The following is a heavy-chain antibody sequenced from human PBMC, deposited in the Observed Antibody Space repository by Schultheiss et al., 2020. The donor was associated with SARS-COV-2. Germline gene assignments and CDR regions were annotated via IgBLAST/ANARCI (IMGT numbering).Heavy chain of an antibody. Sequence: SETLSLTCAVSGGSISSSNWWSWVRQPPGKGLEWIGEIYHSGSTNYNPSLKSRVTISVDTSKSQFSLKLTSVTAADTAVYYCARDRASAASNSYYYYFGIDVWGQGTTVTVSS. CDR2: IYHSGST. CDR1: GGSISSSNW. V-gene: IGHV4-4*02. D-gene: IGHD6-13*01. CDR3: ARDRASAASNSYYYYFGIDV. J-gene: IGHJ6*02.